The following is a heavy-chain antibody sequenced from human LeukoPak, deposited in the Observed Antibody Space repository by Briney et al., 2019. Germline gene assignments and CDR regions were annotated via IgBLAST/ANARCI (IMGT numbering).Heavy chain of an antibody. D-gene: IGHD3-22*01. CDR2: IKYDGREK. CDR1: GFSFSCNW. Sequence: GGSLRLSCIVSGFSFSCNWMSWVRQAPGKGLEWVANIKYDGREKYYVDSVKGRFTISRDNAKNSLYLQMNSLRADDTAVYYCARSFYSDSIDYWGQGTLVTVSS. CDR3: ARSFYSDSIDY. J-gene: IGHJ4*02. V-gene: IGHV3-7*01.